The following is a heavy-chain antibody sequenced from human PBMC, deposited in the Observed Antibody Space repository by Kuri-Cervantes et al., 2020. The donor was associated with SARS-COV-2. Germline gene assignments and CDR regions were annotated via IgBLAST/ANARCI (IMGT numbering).Heavy chain of an antibody. J-gene: IGHJ3*02. V-gene: IGHV3-21*01. Sequence: GESLKISCAASGFTFSSYSMNWVRQAPGKGLEWVSSISSSSSYIYYADSAKGRFTISRDNAKNSLYLQMNSLRAEDTAVYYCARDRPSNYYGSGSSLDAFDIWGQGTMVTVSS. CDR2: ISSSSSYI. CDR3: ARDRPSNYYGSGSSLDAFDI. D-gene: IGHD3-10*01. CDR1: GFTFSSYS.